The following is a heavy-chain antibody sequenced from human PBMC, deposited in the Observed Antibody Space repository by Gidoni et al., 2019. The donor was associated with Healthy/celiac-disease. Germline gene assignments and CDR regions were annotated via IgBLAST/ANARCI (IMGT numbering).Heavy chain of an antibody. J-gene: IGHJ4*02. CDR2: ISSSGSTI. D-gene: IGHD7-27*01. CDR1: GFNFRDDY. Sequence: VQLVESGGGLVKPGGSRGLFWQGSGFNFRDDYMSWIRQAPGKGLGVVSYISSSGSTIYYADSVKGRFTISRDNAKNSLYLQMNSLRAEDTAVYYCARAGAGDLGDYWGQGTLVTVSS. CDR3: ARAGAGDLGDY. V-gene: IGHV3-11*01.